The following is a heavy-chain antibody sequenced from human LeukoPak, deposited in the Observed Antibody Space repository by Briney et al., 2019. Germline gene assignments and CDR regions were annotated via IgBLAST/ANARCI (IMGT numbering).Heavy chain of an antibody. J-gene: IGHJ4*02. V-gene: IGHV3-21*06. Sequence: GGSLRLSCAASGFTFSSSGMNWVRQAPGKGLEWVSSISSTGNYIYYTESMKGRFTISRDNAKNSLFLQMNSLRAEDTAVYYCARDKGAATEERSDYWGQGTLVTVSS. CDR2: ISSTGNYI. CDR1: GFTFSSSG. CDR3: ARDKGAATEERSDY. D-gene: IGHD1-26*01.